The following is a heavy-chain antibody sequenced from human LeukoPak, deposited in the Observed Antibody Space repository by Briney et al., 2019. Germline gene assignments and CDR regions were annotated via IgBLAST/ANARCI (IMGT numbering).Heavy chain of an antibody. V-gene: IGHV4-59*08. D-gene: IGHD4-17*01. Sequence: PSETLSLTCTVSGDSVSSYYWSWIRQPPGKGLEWIGYIYYSGSTYYNPSLKSRVTISVDTSKNHFSLKLSSVTAADTAVYYCARASTVTTTRTFFDYWGQATLVTVSS. CDR1: GDSVSSYY. CDR3: ARASTVTTTRTFFDY. J-gene: IGHJ4*02. CDR2: IYYSGST.